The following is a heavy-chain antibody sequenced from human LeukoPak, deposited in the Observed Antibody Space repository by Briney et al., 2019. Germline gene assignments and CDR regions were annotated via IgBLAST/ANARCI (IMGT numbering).Heavy chain of an antibody. J-gene: IGHJ4*02. D-gene: IGHD2-2*01. CDR3: ARRGGCISTSCNLDY. CDR2: INPNGGGT. CDR1: GYTFTGYY. Sequence: ASVKVSCKASGYTFTGYYMHWMRQAPGQGLEWVGMINPNGGGTSSAQKFQGRVTMTRDTSTSTVYMDLGSLRSEDTAIYYCARRGGCISTSCNLDYWGQGTLVTVSS. V-gene: IGHV1-46*03.